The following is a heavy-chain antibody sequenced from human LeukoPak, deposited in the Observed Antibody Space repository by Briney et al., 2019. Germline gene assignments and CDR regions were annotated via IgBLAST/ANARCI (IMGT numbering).Heavy chain of an antibody. CDR3: ARAAYYDFWSGYYDPIDYYHYYMDV. Sequence: PSQTLSLTCTVSGGSISSGGYYWSWIRQPPGKGLEWIGYIYHSGSTYYNPSLKSRVTISVDRSKNQFSLKLSSVTAADTAVYYCARAAYYDFWSGYYDPIDYYHYYMDVWGKGTTVTVSS. D-gene: IGHD3-3*01. CDR1: GGSISSGGYY. CDR2: IYHSGST. V-gene: IGHV4-30-2*01. J-gene: IGHJ6*03.